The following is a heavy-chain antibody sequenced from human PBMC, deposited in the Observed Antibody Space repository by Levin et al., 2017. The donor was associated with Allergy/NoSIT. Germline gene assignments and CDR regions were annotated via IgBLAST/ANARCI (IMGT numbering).Heavy chain of an antibody. J-gene: IGHJ4*02. V-gene: IGHV1-2*02. CDR2: INPNSGGT. CDR1: GYTFTGYY. D-gene: IGHD4-17*01. CDR3: ARDWHGDYGAGY. Sequence: PMASVKVSCKASGYTFTGYYMHWVRQAPGQGLEWMGWINPNSGGTNYAQKFQGRVTMTRDTSISTAYMELSRLRSDDTAVYYCARDWHGDYGAGYWGQGTLVTVSS.